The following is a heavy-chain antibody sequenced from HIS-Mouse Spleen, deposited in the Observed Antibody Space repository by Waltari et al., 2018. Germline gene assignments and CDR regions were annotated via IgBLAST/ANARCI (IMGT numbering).Heavy chain of an antibody. CDR2: IYYSGST. D-gene: IGHD2-21*02. V-gene: IGHV4-39*01. Sequence: QLQLQESGPGLVKPSETLSLTCPVSGCSISSSISYWGWIRQPPGKGLEWIGSIYYSGSTYYNPSLKSRVTISVDTSKNQFSLKLSSVTAADTAVYYCARKRTASGWFDPWGQGTLVTVSS. CDR3: ARKRTASGWFDP. CDR1: GCSISSSISY. J-gene: IGHJ5*02.